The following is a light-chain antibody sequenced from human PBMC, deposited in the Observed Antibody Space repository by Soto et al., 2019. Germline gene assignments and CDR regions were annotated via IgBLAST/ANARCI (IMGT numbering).Light chain of an antibody. V-gene: IGKV1-39*01. Sequence: DIQMTQSPSSLSGSVGDRFTITCRASQGISTYLNWYQQKPGKAPKVLIYVASSLQSGVKSRFSGSGSETDFTLTISSLQPEDFATYSCQQSYSTTWTFGQGTKVDIK. J-gene: IGKJ1*01. CDR1: QGISTY. CDR2: VAS. CDR3: QQSYSTTWT.